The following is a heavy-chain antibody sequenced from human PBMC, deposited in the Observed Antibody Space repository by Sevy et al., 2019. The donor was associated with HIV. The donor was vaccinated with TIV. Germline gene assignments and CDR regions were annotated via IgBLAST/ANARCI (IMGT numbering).Heavy chain of an antibody. J-gene: IGHJ6*02. CDR1: GYTFTGYY. V-gene: IGHV1-2*02. CDR2: INPNSGGT. CDR3: ARDRLGSSTSCYSCYYGMDV. D-gene: IGHD2-2*02. Sequence: ASVKVSCKASGYTFTGYYMHWVRQAPGQGLEWMGWINPNSGGTNYAQKFQGRVTMTRETSISTAYMELSRLRSDDTAVYYCARDRLGSSTSCYSCYYGMDVWGQGTTVTVSS.